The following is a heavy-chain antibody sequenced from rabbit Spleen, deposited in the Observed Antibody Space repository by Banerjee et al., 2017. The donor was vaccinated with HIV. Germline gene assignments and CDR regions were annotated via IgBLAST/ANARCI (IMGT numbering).Heavy chain of an antibody. V-gene: IGHV1S7*01. CDR1: GFDFSNYG. J-gene: IGHJ4*01. Sequence: QSLEESGGDLVKPGASLTLSCTASGFDFSNYGVTWVRQAPGKGLEWIGYIEPIFGTTYYANWVNGRFTISSHNAQNTLYLQLKSLTAADTATYFCARVGGVGVYGYATLWGPGTLVTVS. CDR2: IEPIFGTT. D-gene: IGHD6-1*01. CDR3: ARVGGVGVYGYATL.